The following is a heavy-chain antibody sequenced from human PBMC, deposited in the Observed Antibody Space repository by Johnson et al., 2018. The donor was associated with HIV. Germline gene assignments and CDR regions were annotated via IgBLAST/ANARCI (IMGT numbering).Heavy chain of an antibody. CDR3: AKEPWHSSLSLIGLFVFDI. J-gene: IGHJ3*02. D-gene: IGHD6-19*01. CDR2: ISFDAINK. V-gene: IGHV3-30*18. Sequence: QVQLVESGGNLVQPGRSLRLSCAASGLTFSSYGMHWVRQAPGKGLEWVAVISFDAINKYYADSVKGRFTISRDNSKNTLYLQMDSLRAEDTAVYYCAKEPWHSSLSLIGLFVFDIRGQGTMVTVSS. CDR1: GLTFSSYG.